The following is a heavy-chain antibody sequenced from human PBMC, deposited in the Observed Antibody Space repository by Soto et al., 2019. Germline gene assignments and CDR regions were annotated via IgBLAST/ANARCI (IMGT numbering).Heavy chain of an antibody. CDR3: AKENGPDYYDSSGYYHDAFDI. J-gene: IGHJ3*02. CDR2: ISSSAGST. Sequence: GGSLRLSCAASRFTFSSYCMNWVRQAPGKGLEWVSGISSSAGSTYYADSVKGRFTISRDNSKNTLYLQMNSLRAEDTAVYYCAKENGPDYYDSSGYYHDAFDIWGQGTMVTVSS. D-gene: IGHD3-22*01. CDR1: RFTFSSYC. V-gene: IGHV3-23*01.